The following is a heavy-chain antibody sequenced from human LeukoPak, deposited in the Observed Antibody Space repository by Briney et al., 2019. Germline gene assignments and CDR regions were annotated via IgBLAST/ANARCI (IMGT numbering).Heavy chain of an antibody. J-gene: IGHJ4*02. V-gene: IGHV1-46*01. CDR2: INPSGGRT. Sequence: ASVKVSCKASGYTFTNYYIHWVRQAPGQGLEWMGMINPSGGRTTYAKKFQGRVTMTRDTSTNTVYTELSSLRSDDTAVYYCARDLKMGYSSGRYSWGTGSSNDYWGQGTLVTVSS. CDR3: ARDLKMGYSSGRYSWGTGSSNDY. D-gene: IGHD6-19*01. CDR1: GYTFTNYY.